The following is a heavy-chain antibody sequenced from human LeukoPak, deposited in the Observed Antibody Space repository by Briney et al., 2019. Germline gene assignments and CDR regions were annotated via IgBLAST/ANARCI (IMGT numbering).Heavy chain of an antibody. D-gene: IGHD6-19*01. Sequence: SETLSLTCTVSGGSISSSSYYWSWIRQPPGKGLEWIGEINHSGSTNYNPSLKSRVTISVDTSKNQFSLKLSSVTAADTAVYYCARGQGAVAGTGWYFDLWGRGTLVTVSS. J-gene: IGHJ2*01. CDR2: INHSGST. V-gene: IGHV4-39*07. CDR3: ARGQGAVAGTGWYFDL. CDR1: GGSISSSSYY.